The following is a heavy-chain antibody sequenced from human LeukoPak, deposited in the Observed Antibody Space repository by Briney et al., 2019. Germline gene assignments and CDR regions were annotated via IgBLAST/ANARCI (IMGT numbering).Heavy chain of an antibody. CDR2: INPSGGST. J-gene: IGHJ4*02. V-gene: IGHV1-46*01. D-gene: IGHD1-26*01. Sequence: GESLKISCKGSGYSFTSYYMHWVRQAPGQGLEWMGIINPSGGSTSYAQKFQGRVTMTRDMSTSTVYMELSSLRSEDTAVYYCARVGGSYYIFDYWGQGTLVTVSS. CDR3: ARVGGSYYIFDY. CDR1: GYSFTSYY.